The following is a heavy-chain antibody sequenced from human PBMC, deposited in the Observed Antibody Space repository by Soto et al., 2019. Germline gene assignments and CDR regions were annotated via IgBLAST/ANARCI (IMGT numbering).Heavy chain of an antibody. Sequence: PSETLSLTCAVSGYSISSGYYWGWIRQPPGKGLEWIGSIYHSGGTYYNPSLKSRVTISVDTSKNQFSLKLSSVTAADTAVYYCASVAARHQNFDYWGQGTLVTVSS. J-gene: IGHJ4*02. V-gene: IGHV4-38-2*01. CDR2: IYHSGGT. CDR1: GYSISSGYY. D-gene: IGHD6-6*01. CDR3: ASVAARHQNFDY.